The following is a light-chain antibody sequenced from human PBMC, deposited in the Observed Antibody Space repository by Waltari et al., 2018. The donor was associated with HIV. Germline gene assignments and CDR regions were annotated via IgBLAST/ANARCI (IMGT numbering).Light chain of an antibody. CDR3: QTWGTGIVV. CDR1: SGHTNYA. Sequence: QVVLTQSPSASASLGASVKLTCTLSSGHTNYAIAWPPQQPAKGPRYLMRLSTNGSHTKGDGIPDRFSGSSSGAERYLTISSLQSEDEADYYCQTWGTGIVVFGGGTKLTVL. CDR2: LSTNGSH. J-gene: IGLJ2*01. V-gene: IGLV4-69*01.